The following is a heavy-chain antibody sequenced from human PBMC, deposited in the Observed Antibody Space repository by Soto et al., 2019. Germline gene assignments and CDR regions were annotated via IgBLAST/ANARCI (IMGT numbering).Heavy chain of an antibody. CDR2: IYYSGST. CDR3: ARMVYGDYVPFFDY. Sequence: QLQLQESGPGLVKPSETLSLTCTVSGGSISSSSYYWGWIRQPPGKGLEWIGRIYYSGSTYDNPALKRRVSIPVDTPKNQFSLKLSSVTAADTAVYYCARMVYGDYVPFFDYWGQGTLVTVSS. CDR1: GGSISSSSYY. D-gene: IGHD4-17*01. J-gene: IGHJ4*02. V-gene: IGHV4-39*01.